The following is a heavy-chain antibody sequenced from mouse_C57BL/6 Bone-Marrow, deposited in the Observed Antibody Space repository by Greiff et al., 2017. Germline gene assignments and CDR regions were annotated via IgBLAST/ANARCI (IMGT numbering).Heavy chain of an antibody. CDR3: TRGGYSNYGDY. Sequence: QVQLQQSGAELVRPGASVTLSCKASGYTFTDYEMHWVKQTPVHGLEWIGAIDPETGGTAYNQKFKGKAILTADKSSSTAYMELRSLTSEDSAVYYCTRGGYSNYGDYGGQGTTLTVTS. CDR2: IDPETGGT. CDR1: GYTFTDYE. J-gene: IGHJ2*01. V-gene: IGHV1-15*01. D-gene: IGHD2-5*01.